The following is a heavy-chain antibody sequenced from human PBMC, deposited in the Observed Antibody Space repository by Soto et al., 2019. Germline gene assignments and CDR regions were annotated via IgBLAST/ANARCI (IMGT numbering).Heavy chain of an antibody. V-gene: IGHV1-18*01. Sequence: ASVKVSCKTSGYTFTRYGISWVRQAPGQGLEWMGWISGYDGRTNFAQKLQGRVTMTTDTSTSTAYMELRSLRSDDTAVYYCARVAVAGFDYWGQGTLVTVSS. D-gene: IGHD6-19*01. CDR1: GYTFTRYG. CDR2: ISGYDGRT. CDR3: ARVAVAGFDY. J-gene: IGHJ4*02.